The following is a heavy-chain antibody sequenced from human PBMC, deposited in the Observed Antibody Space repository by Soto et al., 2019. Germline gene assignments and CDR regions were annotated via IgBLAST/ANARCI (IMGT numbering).Heavy chain of an antibody. V-gene: IGHV4-4*07. CDR3: ARDHPTYYDFWSGYNFEY. Sequence: PSETLSLTCSVSGGSISDYYWNWIRQPAGKGLEWIGRIWTSGSANYNPSLKSRVTMSADTSKNQFSLKLTSVTAADSAMYYYARDHPTYYDFWSGYNFEYWGQGIMVTVSS. J-gene: IGHJ4*02. D-gene: IGHD3-3*01. CDR1: GGSISDYY. CDR2: IWTSGSA.